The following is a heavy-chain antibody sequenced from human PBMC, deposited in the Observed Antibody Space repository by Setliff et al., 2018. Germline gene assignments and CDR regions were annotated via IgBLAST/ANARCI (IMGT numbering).Heavy chain of an antibody. D-gene: IGHD3-16*02. J-gene: IGHJ6*02. V-gene: IGHV3-48*03. Sequence: GGSLRLSCAASGFTFSSYEMNWVRQAPGKGLEWVSYISSSGSTIYYADSVKGRFTISRDNAKSSLYLQMNSLRAEDTAVYYCARLYQEPLGLSTYYYYYGMDVWGQGTTVTVSS. CDR3: ARLYQEPLGLSTYYYYYGMDV. CDR2: ISSSGSTI. CDR1: GFTFSSYE.